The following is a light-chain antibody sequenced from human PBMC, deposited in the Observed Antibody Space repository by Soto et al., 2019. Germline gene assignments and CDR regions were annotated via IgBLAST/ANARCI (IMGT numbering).Light chain of an antibody. J-gene: IGKJ1*01. CDR1: QAISGS. CDR2: DVS. CDR3: QQFYTGWT. V-gene: IGKV1-5*01. Sequence: DIQMTQSPSTLSASVGDRVTITCRASQAISGSLAWYQHQPGKAPKLLIYDVSTLETGVPSRFSGFGSGTEFTLSISSLQPDDFGTYYCQQFYTGWTFGQGTKVDLK.